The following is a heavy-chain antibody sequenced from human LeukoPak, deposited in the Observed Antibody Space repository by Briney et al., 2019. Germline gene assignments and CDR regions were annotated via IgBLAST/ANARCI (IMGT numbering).Heavy chain of an antibody. CDR2: INAGNGNT. CDR3: ASINCSSTSCPLDY. CDR1: GYIFTSYA. V-gene: IGHV1-3*01. Sequence: ASVKVSCKASGYIFTSYAMHWVRQAPGQRLEGMGWINAGNGNTKYSQKFQGRVTITRDTSASTAYMELSSLRSEDTAVYYCASINCSSTSCPLDYWGQGTLVTVSS. D-gene: IGHD2-2*01. J-gene: IGHJ4*02.